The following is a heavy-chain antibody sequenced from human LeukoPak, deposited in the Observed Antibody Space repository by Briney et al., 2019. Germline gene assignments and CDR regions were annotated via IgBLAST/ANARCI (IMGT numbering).Heavy chain of an antibody. CDR1: GASISSSNYY. V-gene: IGHV4-39*07. D-gene: IGHD3-3*01. CDR2: IYSSGNT. CDR3: ARETEKRDVLRFLEWLLLGGFFDY. J-gene: IGHJ4*02. Sequence: SETLSLTCAVSGASISSSNYYWGWVRQSPGKGLEWIGNIYSSGNTYYNASLKSRVTMYIDTSKNQFSLKLSSVTAADTAVYYCARETEKRDVLRFLEWLLLGGFFDYWGQGTLVTVSS.